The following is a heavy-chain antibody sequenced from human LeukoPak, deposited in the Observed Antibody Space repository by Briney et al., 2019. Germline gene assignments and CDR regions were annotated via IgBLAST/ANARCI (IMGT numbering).Heavy chain of an antibody. D-gene: IGHD2-21*02. J-gene: IGHJ5*02. Sequence: ASVKVSCKASGYTFTSYDINWVRQATGQGLEWMGWMNPNSGNTGYAQKFQGRVTMTRNTSISTAYMELSSLRSEDTAVYYCASAYCGGDCSPNYNWFDPWGQGTLVTVSS. CDR3: ASAYCGGDCSPNYNWFDP. V-gene: IGHV1-8*01. CDR1: GYTFTSYD. CDR2: MNPNSGNT.